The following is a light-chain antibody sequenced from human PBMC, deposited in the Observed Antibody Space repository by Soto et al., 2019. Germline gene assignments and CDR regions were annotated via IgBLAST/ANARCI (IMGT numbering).Light chain of an antibody. J-gene: IGLJ1*01. CDR1: SSDVGAYNY. CDR3: SSYAGSNV. V-gene: IGLV2-8*01. CDR2: EVN. Sequence: SVLTQPPSASGSPGQSVAISCTGTSSDVGAYNYVSWYQQHPGKAPKLMIYEVNKRPSGVPDRFSGSKSGNTASLTVSGLQAEDEADYYCSSYAGSNVFGTGTKLTVL.